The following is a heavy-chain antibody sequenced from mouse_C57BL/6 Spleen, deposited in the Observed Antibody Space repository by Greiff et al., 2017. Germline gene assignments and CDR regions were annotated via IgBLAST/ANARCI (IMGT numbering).Heavy chain of an antibody. V-gene: IGHV1-54*01. CDR1: GYAFTNYL. J-gene: IGHJ3*01. CDR2: INPGSGGT. Sequence: QVQLKQSGAELVRPGTSVKVSCKASGYAFTNYLIEWVKQRPGQGLEWIGVINPGSGGTNYNEKFKGKATLTADKSSSTAYMQLSSLTSEDSAVYFSARGYYGSSYVGWFAYWGQGTLVTVSA. D-gene: IGHD1-1*01. CDR3: ARGYYGSSYVGWFAY.